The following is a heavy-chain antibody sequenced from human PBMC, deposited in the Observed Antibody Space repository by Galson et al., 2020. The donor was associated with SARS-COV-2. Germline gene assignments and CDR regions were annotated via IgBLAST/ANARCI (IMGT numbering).Heavy chain of an antibody. V-gene: IGHV4-39*07. CDR2: VHYSGKT. D-gene: IGHD4-17*01. J-gene: IGHJ4*02. Sequence: SQTLSLTCTVSGGSISGSPYYWGWIRQPPGKGLEWIVSVHYSGKTYYNPSLRSRVTISVDTSKNQFSLRLSSVSAADPAVYYCARDRGDYGVKFYFDSWGQGTLVTVSS. CDR3: ARDRGDYGVKFYFDS. CDR1: GGSISGSPYY.